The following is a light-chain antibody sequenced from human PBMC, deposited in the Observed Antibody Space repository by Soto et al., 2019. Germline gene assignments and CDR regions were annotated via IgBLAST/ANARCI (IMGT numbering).Light chain of an antibody. CDR1: SSDVGDYNY. CDR2: EVV. V-gene: IGLV2-14*01. J-gene: IGLJ3*02. Sequence: QSALTQPASVSGSPGQSITISCTGTSSDVGDYNYVSWYQQYPGKAPKLIIYEVVNRPSGVSDRFSGSKSGNTASLTISGLQPEDEADYYCCSYTFSSTRVFGGGTKLTVL. CDR3: CSYTFSSTRV.